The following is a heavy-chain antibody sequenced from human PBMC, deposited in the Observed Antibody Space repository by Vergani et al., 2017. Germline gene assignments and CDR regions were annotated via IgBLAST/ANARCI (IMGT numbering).Heavy chain of an antibody. V-gene: IGHV3-23*01. CDR2: ISGSGGST. D-gene: IGHD3-3*01. Sequence: EVQLLESGGGLVQPGGSLRLSCAASGFTFSSYAMSWVRQAPGKGLEWVSAISGSGGSTYYADSVKGRFTISRDNSKNTLYLQMNSLRAEDTAVYYCAKDLTHYDFWSGHDAFDIWGRGTMVTVSS. J-gene: IGHJ3*02. CDR3: AKDLTHYDFWSGHDAFDI. CDR1: GFTFSSYA.